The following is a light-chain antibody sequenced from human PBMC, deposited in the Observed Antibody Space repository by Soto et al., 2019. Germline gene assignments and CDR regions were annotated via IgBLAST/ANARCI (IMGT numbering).Light chain of an antibody. V-gene: IGLV2-14*01. CDR3: SSYTSTTTQVV. CDR2: DVS. J-gene: IGLJ2*01. Sequence: QAVVTQPASVSGSPGQSITISCTGTSSDVGGYNYVSWYQQDPGKAPKLMIYDVSNRPSGVSNRFSGSKSGNTASLTISGLQAEDEADYYCSSYTSTTTQVVFGGGTKVTVL. CDR1: SSDVGGYNY.